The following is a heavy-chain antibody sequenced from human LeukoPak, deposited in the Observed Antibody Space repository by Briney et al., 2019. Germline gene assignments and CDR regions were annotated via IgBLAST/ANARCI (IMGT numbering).Heavy chain of an antibody. CDR3: ATCSTSCYTLSEFDY. J-gene: IGHJ4*02. Sequence: GASVKVSCKASGYTFTGYYMHWVRQAPGQGLEWMGWINPNSGGTNYAQKFQGRVTMTRDTSISTAYMELSRLRSDDTAVYYCATCSTSCYTLSEFDYWGQGTLVTVSS. CDR1: GYTFTGYY. D-gene: IGHD2-2*02. V-gene: IGHV1-2*02. CDR2: INPNSGGT.